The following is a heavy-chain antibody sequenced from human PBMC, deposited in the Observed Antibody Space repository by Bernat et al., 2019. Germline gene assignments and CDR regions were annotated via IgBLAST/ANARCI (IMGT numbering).Heavy chain of an antibody. J-gene: IGHJ3*02. CDR1: GFTFSSYS. D-gene: IGHD6-19*01. CDR3: AVLGSGWLNDAFCI. Sequence: EVQLVESGGGLVQPGGSLRLSCAASGFTFSSYSMNWVRQAPGKGLEWVSYISSSSSTIYYADSVKGRFTISRDNAKNSLYLQMNSLRDEDTAVYYCAVLGSGWLNDAFCIWGQGTMVPVSS. CDR2: ISSSSSTI. V-gene: IGHV3-48*02.